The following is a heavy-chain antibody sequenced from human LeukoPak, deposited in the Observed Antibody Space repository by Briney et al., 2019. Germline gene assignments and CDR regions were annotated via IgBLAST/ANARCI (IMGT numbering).Heavy chain of an antibody. J-gene: IGHJ5*02. CDR2: IYYSGST. D-gene: IGHD3-3*01. CDR1: GGSISSYY. V-gene: IGHV4-59*01. CDR3: ARFMSVLEWLLYRGWFDP. Sequence: SQTLSLTCTVSGGSISSYYWSWIRQPPGKGLEWIGYIYYSGSTNYNPSLKSRVTISVDTSKNQFSLKLSSVTAADTAVYYCARFMSVLEWLLYRGWFDPWGQGTLVTVSS.